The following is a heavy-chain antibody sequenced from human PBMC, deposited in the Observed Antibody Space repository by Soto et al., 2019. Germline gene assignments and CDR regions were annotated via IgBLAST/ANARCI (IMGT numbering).Heavy chain of an antibody. CDR3: ARGSSGWKTDAFDI. V-gene: IGHV4-59*08. D-gene: IGHD6-19*01. CDR1: GGSISSYY. J-gene: IGHJ3*02. CDR2: IYYSGST. Sequence: PSETLSLTCTVSGGSISSYYWSWIRQPPGKGLEWIGYIYYSGSTNYNPSLKSRVTISVDTSKNQFSLKLSSVTAADTAVYYCARGSSGWKTDAFDIWGQGTMVIVSS.